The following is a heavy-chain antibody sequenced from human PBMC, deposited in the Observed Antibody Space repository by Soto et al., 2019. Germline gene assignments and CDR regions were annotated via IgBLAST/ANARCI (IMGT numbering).Heavy chain of an antibody. J-gene: IGHJ4*02. CDR2: IYYSGST. V-gene: IGHV4-59*01. Sequence: SETLSLTCTVSGGSISSYYWSWIRQPPGKGLEWIGYIYYSGSTNYNPSLKSRVTISVDTSKNQFSLKLSSVTAADTAVYYCARDSSGWTAYFDYWGQGTLVTVSS. CDR3: ARDSSGWTAYFDY. D-gene: IGHD6-19*01. CDR1: GGSISSYY.